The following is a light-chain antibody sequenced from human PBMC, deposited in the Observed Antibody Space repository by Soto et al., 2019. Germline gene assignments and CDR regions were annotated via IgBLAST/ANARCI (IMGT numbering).Light chain of an antibody. CDR2: AAS. CDR1: QGISSY. J-gene: IGKJ1*01. Sequence: DIQMTQSPSSLSASVGDRVTITCRASQGISSYLAWYQQKPGKVPKLLIYAASSLQSGVPSRFSGSGSGTDFTLTISSLQPEDFATYYCQQYNSGPWTFGQGTKVEIK. V-gene: IGKV1-27*01. CDR3: QQYNSGPWT.